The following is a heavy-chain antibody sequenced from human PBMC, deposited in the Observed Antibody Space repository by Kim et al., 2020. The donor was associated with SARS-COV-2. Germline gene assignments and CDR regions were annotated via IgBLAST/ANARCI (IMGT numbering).Heavy chain of an antibody. CDR2: INHSGST. Sequence: SETLSLTCAVYGGSFSGYYWSWIRQPPGKGLEWIGEINHSGSTNYNPSLKSRVTISVDTSKNQFSLKLSSVTAADTAVYYCARGHDYGDGGDAFDIWGQG. CDR1: GGSFSGYY. J-gene: IGHJ3*02. D-gene: IGHD4-17*01. CDR3: ARGHDYGDGGDAFDI. V-gene: IGHV4-34*01.